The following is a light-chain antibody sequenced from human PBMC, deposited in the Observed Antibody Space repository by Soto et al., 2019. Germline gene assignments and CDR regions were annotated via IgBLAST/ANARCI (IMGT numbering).Light chain of an antibody. V-gene: IGKV3-15*01. Sequence: EIVMTQSPDTLSVSPGERATLSCRASQSVSSNLAWYQQKPGQAPRLLIFGASTSATGIPARFSGSGSGTEFTLTISSLQSEDFAVYHCQQYNNWPYTFGQGTSLEIK. CDR1: QSVSSN. J-gene: IGKJ2*01. CDR3: QQYNNWPYT. CDR2: GAS.